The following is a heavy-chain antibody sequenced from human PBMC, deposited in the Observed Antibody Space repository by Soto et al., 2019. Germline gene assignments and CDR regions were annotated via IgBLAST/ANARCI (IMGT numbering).Heavy chain of an antibody. V-gene: IGHV3-23*01. D-gene: IGHD3-16*01. CDR3: AKETRLPLICTGQNS. J-gene: IGHJ5*01. CDR1: GFAFSSYS. Sequence: EVQLLESGGGLVQPGGSLRLSCAASGFAFSSYSMAWVRQTPDKGLQWVSAVSGSTGNTYYTDSVKGRFTISRDLSQNTLYLQMNSLRAEDTATYYCAKETRLPLICTGQNSWGHGSLVTVSS. CDR2: VSGSTGNT.